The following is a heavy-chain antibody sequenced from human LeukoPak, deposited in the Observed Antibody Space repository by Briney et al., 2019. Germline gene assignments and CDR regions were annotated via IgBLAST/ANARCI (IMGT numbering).Heavy chain of an antibody. D-gene: IGHD3-9*01. CDR1: GGSITSGGYY. Sequence: SETLSLTCAVSGGSITSGGYYWSWFRQPPGKGLEWIGYTFYRGTTYYNPSLKSRVTISLDRSKNQFSLNMTSVTAADTAMYYGARGKGYDSPSGAFDIWGHGAMVTVSS. CDR2: TFYRGTT. J-gene: IGHJ3*02. V-gene: IGHV4-30-2*01. CDR3: ARGKGYDSPSGAFDI.